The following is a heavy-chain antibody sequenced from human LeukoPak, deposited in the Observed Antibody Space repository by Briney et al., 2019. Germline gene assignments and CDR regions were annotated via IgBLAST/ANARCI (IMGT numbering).Heavy chain of an antibody. CDR2: IYPGGSDT. V-gene: IGHV5-51*01. Sequence: GESLKISCQASGYSFPNYWIGWVRQKPGKGPEYMGIIYPGGSDTRYNPSFQGQVTISADKSINTAYLQWSSLKASDTALYYCARGPLTASGHFDFWGRGTLVTVSS. D-gene: IGHD6-13*01. CDR3: ARGPLTASGHFDF. CDR1: GYSFPNYW. J-gene: IGHJ4*02.